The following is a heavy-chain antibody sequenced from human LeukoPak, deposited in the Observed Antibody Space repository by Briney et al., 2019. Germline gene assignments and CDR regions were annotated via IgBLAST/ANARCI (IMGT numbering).Heavy chain of an antibody. CDR2: ISASGSTI. D-gene: IGHD3-16*01. V-gene: IGHV3-11*01. J-gene: IGHJ4*02. CDR1: GFTFGDYY. CDR3: ARDGGLETYDY. Sequence: GGSLRLSCAAFGFTFGDYYMSRIRQSPGRGLEWVSYISASGSTIYYADSVKGRFTISRDNAKNSLYLQMNSLRAEDTALNYCARDGGLETYDYWGQGTLVAVSS.